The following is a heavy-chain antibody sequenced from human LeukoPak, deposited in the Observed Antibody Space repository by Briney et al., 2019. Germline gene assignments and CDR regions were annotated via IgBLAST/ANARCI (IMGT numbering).Heavy chain of an antibody. V-gene: IGHV1-69*05. J-gene: IGHJ5*02. CDR2: IIPIFGTA. CDR3: ASYLVVGGWFDP. Sequence: SVKVSCKASGGTFSSYAISWVRQAPGQGLEWMGGIIPIFGTANYAQKFQGRVTITTDESTSTAYMELSSLRSEDTAVYYCASYLVVGGWFDPWGQGTLVTVSS. CDR1: GGTFSSYA. D-gene: IGHD1-26*01.